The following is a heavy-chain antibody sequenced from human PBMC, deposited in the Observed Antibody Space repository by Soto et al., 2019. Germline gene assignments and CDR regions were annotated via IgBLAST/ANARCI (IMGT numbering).Heavy chain of an antibody. CDR3: ATYCGGDCYPLDY. V-gene: IGHV3-21*01. Sequence: EVQLVESGGGLVKPGGSLRLSCAASGFTFSSYSMNWVRQAPGKGLEWVSSISSSSSYIYYADSVKGRFTISRDNAKNSLSLQMNSLRAEDTAVYYCATYCGGDCYPLDYWGQGTLVTVSS. CDR2: ISSSSSYI. J-gene: IGHJ4*02. CDR1: GFTFSSYS. D-gene: IGHD2-21*02.